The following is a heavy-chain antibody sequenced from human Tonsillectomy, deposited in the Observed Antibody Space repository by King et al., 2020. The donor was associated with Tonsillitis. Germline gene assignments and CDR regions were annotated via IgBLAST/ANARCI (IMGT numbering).Heavy chain of an antibody. V-gene: IGHV4-30-4*01. CDR3: ARDSRSMRGTPLAFYI. CDR2: IYYSGST. Sequence: LQLQESGPGLVKPSQTLSLTCTVSGGSISSGDYYWSWIRQPPGKGLEWIGYIYYSGSTYYNPSLKSRVTISVYTSKNQFSLKLRSVTAADTSVYYCARDSRSMRGTPLAFYIWGPGTMVTVSS. D-gene: IGHD3-16*01. CDR1: GGSISSGDYY. J-gene: IGHJ3*02.